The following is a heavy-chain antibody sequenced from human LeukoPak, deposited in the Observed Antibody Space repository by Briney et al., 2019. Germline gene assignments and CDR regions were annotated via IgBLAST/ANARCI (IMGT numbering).Heavy chain of an antibody. D-gene: IGHD6-6*01. Sequence: KPSETLSLTCIVSGVSISSYYWSWIRQPPGKGLEWIGYIYYSGSTNYNPSLKSRVTISVDTSKNQFSLKLSSVTAADTAVYYCARSIAGDWFDPWGQGTLVTVSS. J-gene: IGHJ5*02. CDR2: IYYSGST. CDR3: ARSIAGDWFDP. CDR1: GVSISSYY. V-gene: IGHV4-59*01.